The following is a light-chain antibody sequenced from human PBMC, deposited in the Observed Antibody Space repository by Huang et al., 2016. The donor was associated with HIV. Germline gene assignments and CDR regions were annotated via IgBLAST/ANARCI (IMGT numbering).Light chain of an antibody. CDR2: AAS. CDR3: QQYDIHPLT. J-gene: IGKJ3*01. V-gene: IGKV1-8*01. CDR1: QDINNF. Sequence: IRMTQSPSSLSASTGDRVTITCRANQDINNFLAWYQQRPGSVPNILIYAASTLQNGVPSRFSGNGSGTDFTLTIGCLHSEDVATYYCQQYDIHPLTFGPGTRVDIK.